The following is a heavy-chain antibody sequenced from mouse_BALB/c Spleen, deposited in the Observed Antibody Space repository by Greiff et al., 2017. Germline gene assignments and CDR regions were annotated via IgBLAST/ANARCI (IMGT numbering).Heavy chain of an antibody. CDR1: GFTFSSYA. Sequence: EVKVEESGGGLVKPGGSLKLSCAASGFTFSSYAMSWVRQTPEKRLEWVASISSGGSTYYPDSVKGRFTISRDNARNILYLQMSSLRSEDTAMYYCARGLRSYAMDYWGQGTSVTVSS. J-gene: IGHJ4*01. D-gene: IGHD1-1*01. CDR3: ARGLRSYAMDY. CDR2: ISSGGST. V-gene: IGHV5-6-5*01.